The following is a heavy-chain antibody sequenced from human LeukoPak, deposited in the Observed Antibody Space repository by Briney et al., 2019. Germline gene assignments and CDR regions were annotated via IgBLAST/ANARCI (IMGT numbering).Heavy chain of an antibody. CDR2: IYTSGST. CDR1: GGSISSYY. D-gene: IGHD1-26*01. Sequence: NPSETLSLTCTVSGGSISSYYWSWIRQPAGKGLEWIGRIYTSGSTNYNPSLKSRVTMSVDTSKNQFSLKLSSVTAADTAVYYCVNSGGELPVFDYWGQGTLVTVSS. V-gene: IGHV4-4*07. CDR3: VNSGGELPVFDY. J-gene: IGHJ4*02.